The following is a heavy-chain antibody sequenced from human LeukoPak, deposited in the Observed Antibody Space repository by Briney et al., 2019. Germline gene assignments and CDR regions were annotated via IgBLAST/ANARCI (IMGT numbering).Heavy chain of an antibody. D-gene: IGHD6-19*01. V-gene: IGHV1-24*01. CDR3: AIAVPGRGIAVAGSAY. CDR2: FDPEDAET. CDR1: GYTLTEVS. Sequence: ASVKVSCKVSGYTLTEVSMHWVRQAPGKGLQWMGGFDPEDAETIYAQNFQGRVTMMEDTSTDTSYMQLSSLISDDTAVYYCAIAVPGRGIAVAGSAYWGQGTLVTVSS. J-gene: IGHJ4*02.